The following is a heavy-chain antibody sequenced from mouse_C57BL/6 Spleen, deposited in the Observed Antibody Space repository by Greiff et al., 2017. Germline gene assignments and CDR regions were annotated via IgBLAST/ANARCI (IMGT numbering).Heavy chain of an antibody. V-gene: IGHV1-18*01. CDR2: INPNNCGT. CDR1: GYTFTDYN. CDR3: AREGATYYAMDY. J-gene: IGHJ4*01. D-gene: IGHD3-1*01. Sequence: EVQLQESGPELVKPGASVKIPCKASGYTFTDYNLDWVKQSHGKSLEWIGDINPNNCGTIYNQKFKGKATLTVDKSSSTAYMELRSLTSEDTAVYYCAREGATYYAMDYWGQGTSVTVSS.